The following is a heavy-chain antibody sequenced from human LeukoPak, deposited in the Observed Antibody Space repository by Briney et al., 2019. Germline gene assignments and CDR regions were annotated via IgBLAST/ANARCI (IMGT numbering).Heavy chain of an antibody. V-gene: IGHV3-21*01. CDR2: ISAASNHI. Sequence: GGSLRLSCAASGFSFSTYSMNWVRQAPGKGLEWVSSISAASNHIYYADSVKGRFTISRDNAKNSLYLQMNSLRAEDTAVYYCARERLPDDYWGQGTLVTVSS. CDR1: GFSFSTYS. D-gene: IGHD4-11*01. J-gene: IGHJ4*02. CDR3: ARERLPDDY.